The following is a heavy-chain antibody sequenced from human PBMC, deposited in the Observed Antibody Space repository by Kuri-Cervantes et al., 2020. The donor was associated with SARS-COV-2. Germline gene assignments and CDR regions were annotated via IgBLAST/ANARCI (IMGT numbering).Heavy chain of an antibody. V-gene: IGHV3-74*01. Sequence: GESLKIPCAASGFTFSSYWMSWVRQAPGKGLVWVSRINSDGSSTSYADSVKGRFTISRDNAKNTLYLQMNSLRAEDTAVYYCAKAMIVVVITRIIDYWGQGTLVTVSS. CDR2: INSDGSST. D-gene: IGHD3-22*01. CDR3: AKAMIVVVITRIIDY. J-gene: IGHJ4*02. CDR1: GFTFSSYW.